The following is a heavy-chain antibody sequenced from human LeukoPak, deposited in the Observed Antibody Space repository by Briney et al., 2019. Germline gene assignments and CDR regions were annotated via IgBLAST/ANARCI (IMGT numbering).Heavy chain of an antibody. CDR2: IYYSGST. CDR3: ARVNLYDYVWGSYRPINWFDP. D-gene: IGHD3-16*02. J-gene: IGHJ5*02. CDR1: GGSISSSSYY. Sequence: SETLSLTCTVSGGSISSSSYYWSWIRQPPGKGLEWIGYIYYSGSTNYNPSLKSRVTISVDTSKNQFSLKLSPVTAADTAVYYCARVNLYDYVWGSYRPINWFDPWGQGTLVTVSS. V-gene: IGHV4-61*01.